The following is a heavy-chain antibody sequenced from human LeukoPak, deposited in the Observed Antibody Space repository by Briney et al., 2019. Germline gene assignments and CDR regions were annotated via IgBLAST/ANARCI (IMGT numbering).Heavy chain of an antibody. Sequence: PGGSPEVSSAASGFSFSSYRMNWVSQAPGKGLEWVSSISSSSSYIYYADSVKGRFTTSRDNAKNSLYLQMNSLRAEDTAVYYCARDLQEYSSSSGFDYWGQGTLVTVSS. D-gene: IGHD6-6*01. V-gene: IGHV3-21*01. CDR1: GFSFSSYR. CDR2: ISSSSSYI. J-gene: IGHJ4*02. CDR3: ARDLQEYSSSSGFDY.